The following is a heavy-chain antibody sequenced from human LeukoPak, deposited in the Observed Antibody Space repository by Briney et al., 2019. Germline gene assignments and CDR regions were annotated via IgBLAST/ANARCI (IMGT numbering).Heavy chain of an antibody. V-gene: IGHV3-30-3*01. CDR3: AKETAAGLYYFDY. J-gene: IGHJ4*02. CDR2: ISYDGSNK. D-gene: IGHD6-13*01. Sequence: TGGSLRLSCAASGFTFSSYAMHWVRQAPGKGLEWVAVISYDGSNKYYADSVKGRFTISRDNSKNTLYLQMNSLRAEDTAVYYCAKETAAGLYYFDYWGQGTLVTVSS. CDR1: GFTFSSYA.